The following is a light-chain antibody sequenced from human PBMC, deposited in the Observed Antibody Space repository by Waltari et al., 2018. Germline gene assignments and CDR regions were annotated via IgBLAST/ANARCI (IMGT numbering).Light chain of an antibody. CDR1: QTVSTIA. V-gene: IGKV3-20*01. J-gene: IGKJ4*01. CDR2: NTY. CDR3: QQYDGIVVT. Sequence: EIVLTQSPGTLSLSPGDRATLSCRASQTVSTIALSWYQQKPGQAPRVLIYNTYNRATGIPDRFSGSGSGTDFTLTINRLAPEDFAMYYCQQYDGIVVTFGGGTKVEI.